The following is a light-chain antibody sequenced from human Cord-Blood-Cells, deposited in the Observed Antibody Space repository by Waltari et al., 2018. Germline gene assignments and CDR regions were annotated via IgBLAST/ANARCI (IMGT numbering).Light chain of an antibody. CDR3: CSYAGSSTFVV. J-gene: IGLJ2*01. CDR1: SCDVGSYNL. V-gene: IGLV2-23*01. Sequence: QSALTQPASVSGSPGQSITISCTGTSCDVGSYNLVSCYQQHPGKAPKLMIYEGSKRPSGVSNRFSGSKSGNTASLTISGLQAEDEADYYCCSYAGSSTFVVFGGGTKLTVL. CDR2: EGS.